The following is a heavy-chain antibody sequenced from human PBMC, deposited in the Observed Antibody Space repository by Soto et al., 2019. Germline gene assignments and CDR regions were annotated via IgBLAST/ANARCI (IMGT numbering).Heavy chain of an antibody. CDR3: ARALHAFLPGYHQSFDS. J-gene: IGHJ4*02. Sequence: SETLSLTCTVSGGSVSSGSYYWSWIRQPTGKGLEWIGYIYYSGSTNYNLSLKSRVTISVDTSQNQFSLKLSSVTAADTDVYYCARALHAFLPGYHQSFDSWGQGTLVTVSS. CDR1: GGSVSSGSYY. CDR2: IYYSGST. D-gene: IGHD3-9*01. V-gene: IGHV4-61*01.